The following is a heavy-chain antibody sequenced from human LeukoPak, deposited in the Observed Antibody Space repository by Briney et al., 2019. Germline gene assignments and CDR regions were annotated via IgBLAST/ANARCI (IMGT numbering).Heavy chain of an antibody. Sequence: SETLSLTCTVSGGSISSYYWSWIRQPAGKGLEWIGRIYTSGSTNYNPSLKSRVTMSVDTSKNQFSLKLSSVTAADTAVYYCATGPPNFDFWSGYYNYWGQGTLVTVSS. CDR3: ATGPPNFDFWSGYYNY. V-gene: IGHV4-4*07. CDR1: GGSISSYY. D-gene: IGHD3-3*01. J-gene: IGHJ4*02. CDR2: IYTSGST.